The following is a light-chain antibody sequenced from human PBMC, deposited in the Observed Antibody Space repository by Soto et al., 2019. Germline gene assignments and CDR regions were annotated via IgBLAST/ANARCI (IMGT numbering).Light chain of an antibody. CDR2: DVS. CDR3: SSFKGSNYV. Sequence: QSALTQPASVSGSPGQSITISCTGTISDVGGYNFVSWYQQYPGKAPKLMICDVSNRPSGVSNRFSGSKSGNTASLTISGLQAEDEADYYCSSFKGSNYVFGTGTKVPVL. V-gene: IGLV2-14*03. CDR1: ISDVGGYNF. J-gene: IGLJ1*01.